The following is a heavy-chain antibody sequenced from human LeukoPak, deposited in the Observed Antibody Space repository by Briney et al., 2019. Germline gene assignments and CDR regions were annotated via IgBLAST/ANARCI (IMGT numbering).Heavy chain of an antibody. CDR2: ISYDGSNK. D-gene: IGHD2-2*01. V-gene: IGHV3-30*03. J-gene: IGHJ4*02. Sequence: GRSLRLSCAASGFTFSSYGMHWVRQAPGKGLEWVAVISYDGSNKYYADSVKGRFTISRDNSKNTLYLQMNSLRAEDTAVYYCARGVVVPAATFFDYWGQGTLVTVSS. CDR1: GFTFSSYG. CDR3: ARGVVVPAATFFDY.